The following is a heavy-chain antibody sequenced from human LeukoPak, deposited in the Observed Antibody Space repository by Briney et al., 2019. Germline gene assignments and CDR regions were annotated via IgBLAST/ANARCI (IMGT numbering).Heavy chain of an antibody. CDR2: ISAYNGNT. D-gene: IGHD6-13*01. V-gene: IGHV1-18*04. J-gene: IGHJ5*02. CDR1: GYTFTGYY. CDR3: ARVVAAPGLNWFDP. Sequence: ASVKVSCKASGYTFTGYYMHWVRQAPGQGLEWMGWISAYNGNTNYAQKFRGRVTMTTETSTSTANMELRSLRSDDTAVYYCARVVAAPGLNWFDPWGQGTLVTVSS.